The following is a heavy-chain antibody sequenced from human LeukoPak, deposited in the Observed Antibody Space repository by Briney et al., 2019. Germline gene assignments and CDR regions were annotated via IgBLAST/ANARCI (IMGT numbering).Heavy chain of an antibody. J-gene: IGHJ4*02. CDR2: IDTYKGST. V-gene: IGHV1-18*01. CDR3: ARPNTEATGYYFDY. D-gene: IGHD1-1*01. CDR1: GYTFISYG. Sequence: ASVKVSCKASGYTFISYGVSWVRQAPGQGLEWMGWIDTYKGSTNYAENLQGTVTVTTDTSTSTVYMDLRSLRSDDTAVYYCARPNTEATGYYFDYWGQGTLVTVSS.